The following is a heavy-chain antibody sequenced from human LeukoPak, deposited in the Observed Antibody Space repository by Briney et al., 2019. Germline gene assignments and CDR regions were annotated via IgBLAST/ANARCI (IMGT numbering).Heavy chain of an antibody. D-gene: IGHD3-3*01. V-gene: IGHV4-61*09. CDR3: AREGYDSL. CDR2: IYTSGST. J-gene: IGHJ4*02. Sequence: SETLSLTCTVSGGSISSGNYYWSWIRQPAGKGLEWIGHIYTSGSTNYNPSIKSRVTISVDTSKNQFSLKLSSLTAAHTAVYYCAREGYDSLWGQGTLVTVSS. CDR1: GGSISSGNYY.